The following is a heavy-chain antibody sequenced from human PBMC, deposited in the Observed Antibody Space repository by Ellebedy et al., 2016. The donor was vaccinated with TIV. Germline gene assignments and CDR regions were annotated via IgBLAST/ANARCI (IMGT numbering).Heavy chain of an antibody. Sequence: SETLSLTCTVPSGSISSYYWSWIRQSPGKGLEWIAYVFYSGTTSSNPSLKGRVTTSVDTSKNQVSLKLTSVTAADTAVYYCARHRGDNNGYLLRGDAFDLWGQGTMVSVSS. D-gene: IGHD3-22*01. CDR1: SGSISSYY. CDR2: VFYSGTT. CDR3: ARHRGDNNGYLLRGDAFDL. V-gene: IGHV4-59*08. J-gene: IGHJ3*01.